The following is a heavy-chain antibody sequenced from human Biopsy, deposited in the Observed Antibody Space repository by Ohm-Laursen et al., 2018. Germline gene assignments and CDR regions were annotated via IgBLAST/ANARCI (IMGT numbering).Heavy chain of an antibody. CDR2: ISHTGYT. J-gene: IGHJ1*01. CDR3: ARGSNEYGGLYFPH. D-gene: IGHD4-23*01. V-gene: IGHV4-59*11. CDR1: GGSFTGRY. Sequence: SRTLSLTCTGSGGSFTGRYWTWIRQPPGKGLEWIGHISHTGYTSYKSSLKSRVTISLDTSRKHFSLRLTSLAAADTAVYYCARGSNEYGGLYFPHWGQGTLVTVSS.